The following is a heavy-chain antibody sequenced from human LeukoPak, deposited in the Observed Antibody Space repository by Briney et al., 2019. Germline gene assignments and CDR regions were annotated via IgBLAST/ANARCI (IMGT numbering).Heavy chain of an antibody. Sequence: GGSLRLSCGASGLTFSAFWMSWGRQVPGKGLEWVANINEDGSEKHYVDSVKGRFTISRDNSKNTLYLQMNSLRAEDTAVYYCARGPVTTFGYWGQGTLVTVSS. CDR1: GLTFSAFW. CDR3: ARGPVTTFGY. D-gene: IGHD4-17*01. V-gene: IGHV3-7*03. CDR2: INEDGSEK. J-gene: IGHJ4*02.